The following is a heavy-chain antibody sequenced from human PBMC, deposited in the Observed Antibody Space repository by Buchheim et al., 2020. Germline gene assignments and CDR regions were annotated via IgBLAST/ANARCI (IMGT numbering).Heavy chain of an antibody. CDR2: IYHSGST. CDR3: TTSQGGGYLFDS. Sequence: QVQLQESGPGLVKPSGTLSLTCAVSSGSIGSGNWWSWVRQPPGKGLEWIGEIYHSGSTNFNASLKSRVSMSMDNSKNQFSLQLTSVTAADTAVYYCTTSQGGGYLFDSWGREP. CDR1: SGSIGSGNW. D-gene: IGHD3-16*02. J-gene: IGHJ4*02. V-gene: IGHV4-4*02.